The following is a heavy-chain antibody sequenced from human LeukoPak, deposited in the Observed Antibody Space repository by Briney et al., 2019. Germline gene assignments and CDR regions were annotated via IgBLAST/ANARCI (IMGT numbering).Heavy chain of an antibody. V-gene: IGHV3-7*04. Sequence: PGGSLRLSCAASEFTFNRYWMSWVRQAPGKGLQWVANIKQDGSEAHYVDSVKGRFTISRDNAKNSLSLQMNSLNVGDTGVYFCTRDALFGSGRTHLDFWSQGTLVSVSS. CDR3: TRDALFGSGRTHLDF. CDR2: IKQDGSEA. CDR1: EFTFNRYW. D-gene: IGHD3-10*01. J-gene: IGHJ4*02.